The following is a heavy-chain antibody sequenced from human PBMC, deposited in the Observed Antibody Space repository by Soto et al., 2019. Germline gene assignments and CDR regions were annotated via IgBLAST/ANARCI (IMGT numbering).Heavy chain of an antibody. J-gene: IGHJ5*02. Sequence: QVQLQESGPGLVKPSQTLSLTCTVSGGSISSGYYYWSWIRQHPGKGLEWIGYIYYSGSTYYNPSLKSRVSIPLDRSKNQRSPKLSSVTAADTAVYYCARDKAFKEGSCWIDPWGQGTRVTVSS. V-gene: IGHV4-31*03. CDR2: IYYSGST. D-gene: IGHD6-13*01. CDR1: GGSISSGYYY. CDR3: ARDKAFKEGSCWIDP.